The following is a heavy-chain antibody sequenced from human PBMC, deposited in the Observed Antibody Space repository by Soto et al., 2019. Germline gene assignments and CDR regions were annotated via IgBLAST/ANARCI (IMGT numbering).Heavy chain of an antibody. CDR2: IFSNDEK. D-gene: IGHD3-16*02. Sequence: SGPTLVNPTETLTLTCTVSGFSLNDGRVGVSWIRQPPGRALEWLAHIFSNDEKSYSTSLYNRLTISKDTSKSQVVLTMTNMGPVDTATYFRARIHDYVWGSYPYDVWGQGSLVTVSS. CDR1: GFSLNDGRVG. V-gene: IGHV2-26*01. J-gene: IGHJ4*02. CDR3: ARIHDYVWGSYPYDV.